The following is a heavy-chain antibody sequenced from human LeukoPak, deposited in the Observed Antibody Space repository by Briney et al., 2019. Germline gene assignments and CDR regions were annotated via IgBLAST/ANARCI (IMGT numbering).Heavy chain of an antibody. CDR3: AKKVGGVYAFDI. CDR1: GFTFSSYA. V-gene: IGHV3-23*01. Sequence: GGSLRLSCAASGFTFSSYAMNWVRQAPGKGLEWVSGISGLGDSTYYADSVKGRFTISRGNSKNTVYLQMNSLRAEDTAVYYCAKKVGGVYAFDIWGQGTMVTVSS. CDR2: ISGLGDST. J-gene: IGHJ3*02. D-gene: IGHD3-16*01.